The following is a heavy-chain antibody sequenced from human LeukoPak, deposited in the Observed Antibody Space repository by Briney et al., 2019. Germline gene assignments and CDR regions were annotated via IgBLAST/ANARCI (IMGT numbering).Heavy chain of an antibody. D-gene: IGHD4-17*01. CDR3: AQFNDYGDYGLDY. V-gene: IGHV4-59*01. CDR1: GGSISSYY. J-gene: IGHJ4*02. Sequence: SETLSLTCTVSGGSISSYYWSWIRQPPGKGLEWIGYIYYSGSTNYNPSLKSRVTISVDTSKNQFSLELSSVTAADTAVYYCAQFNDYGDYGLDYWGQGTLVTVSS. CDR2: IYYSGST.